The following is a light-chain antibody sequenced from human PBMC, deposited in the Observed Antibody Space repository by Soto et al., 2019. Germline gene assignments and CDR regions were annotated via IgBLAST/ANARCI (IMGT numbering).Light chain of an antibody. Sequence: EIVMTQSPATLSVSPGERAILSCRASQSVRNNLAWYQQKPGQAPRLLIYGASTRATGIPARFSGSGSGTEFTLSVSSLQSEDFAVYDCQQYNTWPRTFGQGTKVEIK. CDR2: GAS. V-gene: IGKV3-15*01. CDR3: QQYNTWPRT. J-gene: IGKJ1*01. CDR1: QSVRNN.